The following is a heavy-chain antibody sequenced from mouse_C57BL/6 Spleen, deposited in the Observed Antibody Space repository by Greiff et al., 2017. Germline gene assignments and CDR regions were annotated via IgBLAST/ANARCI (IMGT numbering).Heavy chain of an antibody. J-gene: IGHJ2*01. CDR1: GYTFTSYG. Sequence: VQLQQSGAELARPGASVKLSCKASGYTFTSYGISWVKQRTGQGLEWIGEIYPRSGNTYYNEKFKGKATLTADKSSSTAYMELRSLTSEDSAVYFCARRRDYCSSYVMDFDYWGQGTTLTVSS. D-gene: IGHD1-1*01. CDR2: IYPRSGNT. V-gene: IGHV1-81*01. CDR3: ARRRDYCSSYVMDFDY.